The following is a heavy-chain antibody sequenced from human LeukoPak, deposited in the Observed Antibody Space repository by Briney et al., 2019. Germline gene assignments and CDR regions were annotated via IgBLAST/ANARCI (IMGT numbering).Heavy chain of an antibody. CDR1: GFTSSSYG. D-gene: IGHD2-2*01. J-gene: IGHJ5*02. V-gene: IGHV3-33*01. Sequence: GGSLRLSCAASGFTSSSYGMHWVRQAPGKGLEWVAVIWYDGSNKHYADSVKGRFTISRDNSKNTLYLQMNSLRAEDTAAYYCARDFRRYCSSTSCKSFDPWGQGTLVTVSS. CDR3: ARDFRRYCSSTSCKSFDP. CDR2: IWYDGSNK.